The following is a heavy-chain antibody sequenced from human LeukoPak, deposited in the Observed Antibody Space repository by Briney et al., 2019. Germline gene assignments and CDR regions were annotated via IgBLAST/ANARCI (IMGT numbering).Heavy chain of an antibody. J-gene: IGHJ4*02. CDR2: MNPNSGNT. V-gene: IGHV1-8*03. CDR1: GYTFTNYD. CDR3: ARGRSRHLDY. Sequence: ASVKVSCKASGYTFTNYDIKWVRQATGQGLEWMGWMNPNSGNTGYAQKFQGRVTITRNTSISTAYMDLSSLRSEDTAVYYCARGRSRHLDYWGQGTLVTVSS.